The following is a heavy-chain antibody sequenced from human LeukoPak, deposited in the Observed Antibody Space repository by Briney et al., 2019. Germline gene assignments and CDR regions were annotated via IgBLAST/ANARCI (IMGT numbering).Heavy chain of an antibody. CDR2: IIPIFGIA. Sequence: GASVKVSCKASGYTFNSYGISWVRQAPGQGLEWMGGIIPIFGIANYAQKFQGRVTITADKSTSTAYMELISLRSEDTAVYYCASSSSGYYRWFDYWGQGTLVTVSS. D-gene: IGHD3-22*01. J-gene: IGHJ4*02. CDR3: ASSSSGYYRWFDY. V-gene: IGHV1-69*10. CDR1: GYTFNSYG.